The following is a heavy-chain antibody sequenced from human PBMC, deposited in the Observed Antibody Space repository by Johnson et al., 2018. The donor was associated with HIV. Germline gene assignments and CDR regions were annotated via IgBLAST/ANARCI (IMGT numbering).Heavy chain of an antibody. CDR1: GFTFSSYD. J-gene: IGHJ3*01. V-gene: IGHV3-13*01. CDR3: ATRDPTYRPGAFDL. CDR2: IGTAGDT. D-gene: IGHD1-14*01. Sequence: VQLVESGGGLVQPGGSLRLSCAASGFTFSSYDMHWVRQATGKGLEWVSAIGTAGDTYYPGSVKGRFTISRDNAKNSLYLQMNSLRAEDTAVYYCATRDPTYRPGAFDLWGQGTMVTVSS.